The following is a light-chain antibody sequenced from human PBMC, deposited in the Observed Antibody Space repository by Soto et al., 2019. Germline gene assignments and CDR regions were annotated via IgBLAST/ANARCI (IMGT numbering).Light chain of an antibody. Sequence: QSVLTQPASVSGSPGQSIIISCTGTSSDVGGYNYVSWYQHHPGKAPKLMIYEVTDRPSGVSNRFSGSKSGNTASLTISGLQAEDEAEYYCSSYTNINTRACVFGTGTKLTVL. V-gene: IGLV2-14*01. CDR2: EVT. J-gene: IGLJ1*01. CDR1: SSDVGGYNY. CDR3: SSYTNINTRACV.